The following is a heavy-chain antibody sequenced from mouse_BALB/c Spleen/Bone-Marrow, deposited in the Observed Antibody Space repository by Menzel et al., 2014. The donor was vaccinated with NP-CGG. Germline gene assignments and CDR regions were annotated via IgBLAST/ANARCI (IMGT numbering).Heavy chain of an antibody. CDR3: ARRDDSMDY. D-gene: IGHD3-3*01. CDR1: GYAFTNYL. V-gene: IGHV1-54*03. J-gene: IGHJ4*01. CDR2: INPGSGGT. Sequence: VQLVESGVELVRSGTSVKGSCKASGYAFTNYLIVWVKQRPGQGLEWIGVINPGSGGTNYNEKFKGKTTLTADKSSSTAYMQLSSLTSDDSAVYFCARRDDSMDYWGQGTSVTVSS.